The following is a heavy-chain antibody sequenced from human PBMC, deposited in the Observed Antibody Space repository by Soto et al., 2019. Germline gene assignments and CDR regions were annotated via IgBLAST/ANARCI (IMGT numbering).Heavy chain of an antibody. D-gene: IGHD3-3*01. CDR2: ISGSGGST. CDR3: AKGTLRFLEWLSD. V-gene: IGHV3-23*01. Sequence: GGSLRLSCAASGFTFSSYAMSWVRQAPGKGLEWVSAISGSGGSTYYADSVKGRFTISRNNSKNTLYLQMNNLRAEETAVYYCAKGTLRFLEWLSDWGQGTLVTISS. J-gene: IGHJ4*02. CDR1: GFTFSSYA.